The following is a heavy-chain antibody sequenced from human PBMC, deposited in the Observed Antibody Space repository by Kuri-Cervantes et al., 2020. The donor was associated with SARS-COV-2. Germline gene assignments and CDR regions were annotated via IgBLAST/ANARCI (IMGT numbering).Heavy chain of an antibody. CDR2: ISSSGSTI. J-gene: IGHJ1*01. D-gene: IGHD3-3*01. CDR1: GFTFSSYE. Sequence: GGSLRLSCAASGFTFSSYEMNWVRQAPGKGLEWVSYISSSGSTIYYADSVKGRFTISRDNAKNSLYLQMNSLRAEDTAVYYCARGSTYYDFWSGYYTGEYFQHWGQGTLVTVSS. CDR3: ARGSTYYDFWSGYYTGEYFQH. V-gene: IGHV3-48*03.